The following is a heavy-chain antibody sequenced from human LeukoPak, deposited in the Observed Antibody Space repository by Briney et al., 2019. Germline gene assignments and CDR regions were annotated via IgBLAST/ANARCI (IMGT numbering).Heavy chain of an antibody. J-gene: IGHJ4*02. CDR3: ARDQGRWLQLHYFDY. Sequence: GESLRLSCAASGFTFSSYSMNWVRQAPGKGLEWVSSISSSSSYIYYADSVKRRFTISRDNAKNSLYLQMSSLRAEDTAVYYCARDQGRWLQLHYFDYWGQGTLVTVSS. V-gene: IGHV3-21*01. D-gene: IGHD5-24*01. CDR2: ISSSSSYI. CDR1: GFTFSSYS.